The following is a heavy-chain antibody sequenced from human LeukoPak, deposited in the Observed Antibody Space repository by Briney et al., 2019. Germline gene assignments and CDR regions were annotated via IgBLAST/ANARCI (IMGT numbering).Heavy chain of an antibody. CDR3: ARSKVPAALLTY. D-gene: IGHD2-2*01. J-gene: IGHJ4*02. CDR1: GGSISSYY. CDR2: IYYGGST. V-gene: IGHV4-59*01. Sequence: PSETLSLTCTVSGGSISSYYWSWIRQPPGKGLEWIGYIYYGGSTNYNPSLKSRVTISVDTSKNQFSLKLSSVTAADTAVYYCARSKVPAALLTYWGQGTLATVSS.